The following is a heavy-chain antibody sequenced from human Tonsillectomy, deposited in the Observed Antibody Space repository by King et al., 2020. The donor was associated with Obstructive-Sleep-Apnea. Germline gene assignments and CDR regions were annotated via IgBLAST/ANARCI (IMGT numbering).Heavy chain of an antibody. V-gene: IGHV3-11*06. CDR2: ISSSTTYT. CDR3: ARVDVGVTSAFDI. Sequence: VPLVESGGTLVKPGGSLRLSCAASGFTFSDYYMSWIRQAPGKGLEWVSYISSSTTYTNYADSVKGRFTISRDNAKNSLYLQMNSLRAEDTDVYYCARVDVGVTSAFDIWGQGTMVTVSS. CDR1: GFTFSDYY. J-gene: IGHJ3*02. D-gene: IGHD1-26*01.